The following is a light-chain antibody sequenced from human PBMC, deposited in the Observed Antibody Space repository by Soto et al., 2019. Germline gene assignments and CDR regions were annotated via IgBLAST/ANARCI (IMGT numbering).Light chain of an antibody. Sequence: PGERATLSCRASQSVSSNLAWYKQKPGQPPSLLIYGASARATGIPARFSGSGSGTEFTLTISGLQSEDFAVYYCQHYNNWPFTFGQGTKLEIK. CDR2: GAS. CDR1: QSVSSN. CDR3: QHYNNWPFT. V-gene: IGKV3-15*01. J-gene: IGKJ2*01.